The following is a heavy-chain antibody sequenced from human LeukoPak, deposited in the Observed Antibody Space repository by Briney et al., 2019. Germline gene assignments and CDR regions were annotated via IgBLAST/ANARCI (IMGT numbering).Heavy chain of an antibody. D-gene: IGHD3-9*01. CDR2: IIPISGTA. CDR1: GGTFSSYA. Sequence: GASVKVSCKASGGTFSSYAISWVRQAPGQGLEWMGGIIPISGTANYAQKFQGRVTITTDESTSTAYMELSSLRSEDTAVYYCARQDYDILTWYYFDYWGQGTLVTVSS. CDR3: ARQDYDILTWYYFDY. V-gene: IGHV1-69*05. J-gene: IGHJ4*02.